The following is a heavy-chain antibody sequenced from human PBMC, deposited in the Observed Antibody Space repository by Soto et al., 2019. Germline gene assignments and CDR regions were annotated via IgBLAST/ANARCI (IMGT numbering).Heavy chain of an antibody. CDR1: GYTFTSYG. CDR2: ISAYNGNT. CDR3: ARAGSPIDILTGYSRALDY. J-gene: IGHJ4*02. V-gene: IGHV1-18*01. D-gene: IGHD3-9*01. Sequence: GASVKVSCKASGYTFTSYGISWVRQAPGQGLEWMGWISAYNGNTNYAQKLQGRVTMTTDTSTSTAHMELRSLRSDDTAVYYCARAGSPIDILTGYSRALDYWGQGTLVTVSS.